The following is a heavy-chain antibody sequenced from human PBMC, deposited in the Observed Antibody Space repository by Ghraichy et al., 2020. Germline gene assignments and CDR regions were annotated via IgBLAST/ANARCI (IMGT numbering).Heavy chain of an antibody. D-gene: IGHD2-15*01. Sequence: GGSLRLSCAASGFTFSSYAMSWVRQAPGKGLEWVSAISGSGGSTYYADSVKGRFTISRDNSKNTLYLQMNSLRAEDTAVYYCAKDLWKRRVVVAAVDYWGQGTLVTVSS. CDR1: GFTFSSYA. V-gene: IGHV3-23*01. CDR2: ISGSGGST. J-gene: IGHJ4*02. CDR3: AKDLWKRRVVVAAVDY.